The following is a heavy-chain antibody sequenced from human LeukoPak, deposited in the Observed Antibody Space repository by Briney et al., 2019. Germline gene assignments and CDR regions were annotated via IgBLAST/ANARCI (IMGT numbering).Heavy chain of an antibody. J-gene: IGHJ4*02. CDR2: IKQDGSEK. Sequence: PGGSLRLSCAASGFTFTSYSMSWVRQAPGKGLEWVANIKQDGSEKHYVDSVKGLFTISRDNAKNSLYLQMNSLRAEDTAVYFCARLGYYGSGSYNFDYWGQGTLVTVSS. CDR1: GFTFTSYS. D-gene: IGHD3-10*01. CDR3: ARLGYYGSGSYNFDY. V-gene: IGHV3-7*01.